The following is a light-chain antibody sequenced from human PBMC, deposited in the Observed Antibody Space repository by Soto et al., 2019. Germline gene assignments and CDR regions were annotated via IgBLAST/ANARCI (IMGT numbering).Light chain of an antibody. V-gene: IGKV1-27*01. CDR3: QKCSNWPPT. J-gene: IGKJ5*01. CDR1: QDIGNF. Sequence: GDRVTITCRASQDIGNFLAWYQQKPGKVPKLLIYAASTLQSGVPSRFSGSGSGTDFTLTISSLQPEDVATYYCQKCSNWPPTFGQGTRLEIK. CDR2: AAS.